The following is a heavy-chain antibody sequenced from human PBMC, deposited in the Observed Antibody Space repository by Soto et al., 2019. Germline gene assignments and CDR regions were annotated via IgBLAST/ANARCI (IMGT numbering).Heavy chain of an antibody. D-gene: IGHD3-10*01. J-gene: IGHJ4*02. V-gene: IGHV3-11*01. CDR3: AREWVTMGY. CDR1: GFTFSDYY. CDR2: ISSSGNTI. Sequence: QVQLVASGGGLVKPGGSLRLSCAASGFTFSDYYMNWIRQAPGKGLEWVSYISSSGNTIYYADSVKGRFTISRDNAKNSLYLQMNSLRAEDTAVYYCAREWVTMGYWGQGTLVTVSS.